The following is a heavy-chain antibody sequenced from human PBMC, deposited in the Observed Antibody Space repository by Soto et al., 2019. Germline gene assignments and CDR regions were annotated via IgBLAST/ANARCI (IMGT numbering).Heavy chain of an antibody. CDR1: GFTFTSSA. J-gene: IGHJ6*01. D-gene: IGHD3-9*01. CDR2: IGVGSGNT. CDR3: AALYFVWLSNLYVMDV. Sequence: QMQLVQSGPEVKKPGTSVKVSCKASGFTFTSSAMQWVRQARGQRLEWIGWIGVGSGNTNYAQKFQERVTITRDMSTSTAYMELSSLRSEDTAVYYCAALYFVWLSNLYVMDVWGQGTTVTVSS. V-gene: IGHV1-58*02.